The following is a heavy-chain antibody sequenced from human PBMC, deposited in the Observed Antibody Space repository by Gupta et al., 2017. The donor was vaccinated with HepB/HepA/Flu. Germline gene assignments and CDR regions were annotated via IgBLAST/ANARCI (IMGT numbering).Heavy chain of an antibody. CDR2: INHSGST. Sequence: SDALSRKCVVLGGCLIVYYWSWIRQPPGKGLEWIGEINHSGSTNYNPSLKSRVTISVETSNNQLAWMLSSGVPAQSHAYYSARGGGPRWKSLWGSCFDPWGHGTLVTVSS. CDR3: ARGGGPRWKSLWGSCFDP. V-gene: IGHV4-34*01. J-gene: IGHJ5*02. D-gene: IGHD2-21*01. CDR1: GGCLIVYY.